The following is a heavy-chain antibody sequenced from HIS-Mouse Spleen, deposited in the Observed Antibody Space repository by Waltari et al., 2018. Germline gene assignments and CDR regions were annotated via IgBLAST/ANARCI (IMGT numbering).Heavy chain of an antibody. D-gene: IGHD1-26*01. J-gene: IGHJ4*02. CDR3: AKDSGGSYYFDY. Sequence: EVQLLESGGGLVQPGGSLRLSCSAYGFTFRSYAMSWVRQVPGKGLEWVSAISGSGGSTYYADSVKGRFTISRDNSKNTLYLQMNSLRAEDTAVYYCAKDSGGSYYFDYWGQGTLVTVSS. CDR2: ISGSGGST. CDR1: GFTFRSYA. V-gene: IGHV3-23*01.